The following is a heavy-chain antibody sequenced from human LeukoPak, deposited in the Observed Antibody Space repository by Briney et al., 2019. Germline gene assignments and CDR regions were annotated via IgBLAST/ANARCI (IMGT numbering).Heavy chain of an antibody. J-gene: IGHJ3*02. CDR1: GDSISTYY. Sequence: PSETLSLTCTVSGDSISTYYWSWVRQPPGEGLEWIAYIYNTGSTNYNPSVKSRATISVDTSKNQFSLKLRSVTAADTAVYYCVRDWEGFNFDIWGQGTMVTVSS. CDR2: IYNTGST. V-gene: IGHV4-59*01. CDR3: VRDWEGFNFDI. D-gene: IGHD1-26*01.